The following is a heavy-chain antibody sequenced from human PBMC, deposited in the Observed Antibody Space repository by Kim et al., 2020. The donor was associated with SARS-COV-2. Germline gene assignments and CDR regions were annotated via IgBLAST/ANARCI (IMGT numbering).Heavy chain of an antibody. CDR2: ISSTSTYT. CDR3: ARDTTTAAADNYYYYGMEV. CDR1: GFTFSDYF. Sequence: GGSLRLSCAASGFTFSDYFMTWIRQAPGKGLEWLSYISSTSTYTNYADSVKGRFTISRDNAKNSLYLQMNSLRAEDTAVYYCARDTTTAAADNYYYYGMEVWGQGTTVTVSS. J-gene: IGHJ6*02. V-gene: IGHV3-11*06. D-gene: IGHD6-13*01.